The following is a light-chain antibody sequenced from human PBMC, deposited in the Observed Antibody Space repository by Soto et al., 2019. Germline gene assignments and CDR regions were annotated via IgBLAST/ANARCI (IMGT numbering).Light chain of an antibody. CDR3: MQTIQPLLT. J-gene: IGKJ4*01. V-gene: IGKV2D-29*01. CDR2: EVV. CDR1: QSLLHSDGKTL. Sequence: DVVLTQSPLSLSVTPGQPASISCKSSQSLLHSDGKTLLYWYLQKAGHPPQLLIYEVVKRYSGVPERFRGSGSATDFTLKISRVEAEDVGTYYCMQTIQPLLTFGGGTQVDI.